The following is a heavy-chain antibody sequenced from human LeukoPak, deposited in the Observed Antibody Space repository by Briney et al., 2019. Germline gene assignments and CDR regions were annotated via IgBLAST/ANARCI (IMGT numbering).Heavy chain of an antibody. J-gene: IGHJ6*02. CDR2: TYTSGGT. D-gene: IGHD3-22*01. V-gene: IGHV4-4*07. CDR1: GGSISTYS. Sequence: SETLSLTCTVSGGSISTYSWSWIRQPAGKGLEWIGRTYTSGGTNYNPSLKSRVSMSVDTSKNQFSLKLSSVTAADTAVYYCASHRGGDYYDSSGYYVYYYYGMDVWGQGTTVTASS. CDR3: ASHRGGDYYDSSGYYVYYYYGMDV.